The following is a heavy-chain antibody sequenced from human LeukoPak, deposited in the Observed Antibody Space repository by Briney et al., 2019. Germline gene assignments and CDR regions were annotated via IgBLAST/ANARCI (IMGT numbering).Heavy chain of an antibody. CDR3: ASGSTLSNSGYDWGNYYYYGMDV. J-gene: IGHJ6*02. D-gene: IGHD5-12*01. V-gene: IGHV1-46*01. CDR2: INPSGGST. CDR1: GYTFTSYY. Sequence: ASVTVSCKASGYTFTSYYMHWVRQAPGQGLEWMGIINPSGGSTSYAQKFQGRVTMTRDTSTSTVYMELRSLRSDDTAVYYCASGSTLSNSGYDWGNYYYYGMDVWGQGTTVIVSS.